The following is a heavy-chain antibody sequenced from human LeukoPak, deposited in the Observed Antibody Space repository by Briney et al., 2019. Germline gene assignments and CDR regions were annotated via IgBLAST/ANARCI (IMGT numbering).Heavy chain of an antibody. CDR3: ATPDYFDY. Sequence: ASMKVSCKVSGYTFTDYYMHWVQQAPGKGPEWMGLVDPEDGETIYAEKFRGRVTITADTSTDTAYMGLSGLRSEDTAVYYCATPDYFDYWGQGTLVTVSS. J-gene: IGHJ4*02. CDR1: GYTFTDYY. V-gene: IGHV1-69-2*01. CDR2: VDPEDGET.